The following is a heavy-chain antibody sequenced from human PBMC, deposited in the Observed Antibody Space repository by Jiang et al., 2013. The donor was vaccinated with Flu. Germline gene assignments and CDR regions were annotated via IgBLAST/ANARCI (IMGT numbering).Heavy chain of an antibody. Sequence: SGSGLVKPSETLSLTCTVSGGSISSSSYYWGWIRQPPGKGLEWIGSIYYSGSTYYNPSLKSRVTISVDTSKNQFSLKLSSVTAADTAVYYCARHPNEISVLRYFDSDHKFDPWGQGTLVTVSS. CDR3: ARHPNEISVLRYFDSDHKFDP. V-gene: IGHV4-39*01. CDR1: GGSISSSSYY. CDR2: IYYSGST. D-gene: IGHD3-9*01. J-gene: IGHJ5*02.